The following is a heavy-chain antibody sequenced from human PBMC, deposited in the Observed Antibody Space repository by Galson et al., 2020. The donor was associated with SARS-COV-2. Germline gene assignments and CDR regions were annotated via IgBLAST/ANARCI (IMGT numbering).Heavy chain of an antibody. Sequence: GGSLRLSCEASGFTFSSYAMSWVRQAPGKGLEWVSSISGSGESTYYADSMRGRFTIYRDNSKNTLFLQMNSLRAEDTAVYFCAKVPCYFNTSCFYMDVWGKGTTVTVSS. D-gene: IGHD2-2*01. V-gene: IGHV3-23*01. CDR1: GFTFSSYA. CDR3: AKVPCYFNTSCFYMDV. J-gene: IGHJ6*03. CDR2: ISGSGEST.